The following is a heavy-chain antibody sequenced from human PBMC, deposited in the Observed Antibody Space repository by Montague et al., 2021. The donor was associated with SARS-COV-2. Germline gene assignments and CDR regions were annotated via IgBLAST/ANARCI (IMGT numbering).Heavy chain of an antibody. Sequence: CAISGDSVSSNSAIWSWIRQSPSTGLEWLGRTYYRSKWYNDYALSVKSRISINPDTSKNQFSLQLNSVTPDDTAVYYCARLKYGMDVWGQGTTVTVSS. CDR2: TYYRSKWYN. CDR1: GDSVSSNSAI. V-gene: IGHV6-1*01. J-gene: IGHJ6*02. CDR3: ARLKYGMDV.